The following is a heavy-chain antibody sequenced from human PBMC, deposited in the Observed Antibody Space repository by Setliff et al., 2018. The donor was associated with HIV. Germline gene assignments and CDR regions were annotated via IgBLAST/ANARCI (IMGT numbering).Heavy chain of an antibody. CDR1: IDSISSYY. Sequence: SETLSLTCTVSIDSISSYYWSWIRQPPGKGLEWIGYIYTSGSTKYNPSLKSRVTISLDTSKNQLSLNLSSVTAADTAVYYCARGEEDDTFDIWGHGTMVTVSS. CDR3: ARGEEDDTFDI. J-gene: IGHJ3*02. CDR2: IYTSGST. V-gene: IGHV4-59*01.